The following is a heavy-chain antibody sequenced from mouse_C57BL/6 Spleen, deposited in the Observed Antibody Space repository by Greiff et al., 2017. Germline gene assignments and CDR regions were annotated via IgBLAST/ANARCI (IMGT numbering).Heavy chain of an antibody. CDR3: ARPPSRYWYFDV. J-gene: IGHJ1*03. CDR1: GYAFSSYW. CDR2: IYPGDGDT. Sequence: VQLQQPGAELVKPGASVKISCKASGYAFSSYWMNWVKQRPGKGLEWIGQIYPGDGDTNYNGKFKGKATLTADKSSSTAYMQLSSLTSEDSAVYFCARPPSRYWYFDVWGTGTTVTVSS. V-gene: IGHV1-80*01.